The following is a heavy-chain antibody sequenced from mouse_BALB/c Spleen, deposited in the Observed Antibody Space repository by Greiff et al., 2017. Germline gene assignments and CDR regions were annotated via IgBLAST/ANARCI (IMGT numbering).Heavy chain of an antibody. CDR2: IWTGGGT. V-gene: IGHV2-9-2*01. J-gene: IGHJ4*01. CDR1: GFSLTSYD. Sequence: VKLMESGPGLVAPSQSLSITCTVSGFSLTSYDISWIRQPPGKGLEWLGVIWTGGGTNYNSAFMSRLSISKDNSKSQVFLKMNSLQTDDTAIYYCVRDRDYDTAMDYWGQGTSVTVSS. CDR3: VRDRDYDTAMDY. D-gene: IGHD2-4*01.